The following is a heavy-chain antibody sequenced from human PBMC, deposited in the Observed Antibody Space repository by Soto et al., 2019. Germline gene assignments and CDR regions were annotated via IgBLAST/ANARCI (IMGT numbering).Heavy chain of an antibody. CDR3: ARDGEDCSSTSCYYYYYMDV. D-gene: IGHD2-2*01. J-gene: IGHJ6*03. CDR1: GFTFSSYG. Sequence: QVQLVESGGGVVQPGRSLRLSCAASGFTFSSYGMHWVRQAPGKGLEWVAVIWYDGSNKYYADSVKGRFTISRDNSKNTLYLQMNSRRAEDTAVYYCARDGEDCSSTSCYYYYYMDVWGKGTTVTVSS. V-gene: IGHV3-33*01. CDR2: IWYDGSNK.